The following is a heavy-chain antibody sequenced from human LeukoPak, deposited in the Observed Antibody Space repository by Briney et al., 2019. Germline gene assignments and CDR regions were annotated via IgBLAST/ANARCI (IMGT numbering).Heavy chain of an antibody. CDR1: GFTFSDYY. D-gene: IGHD3-10*01. Sequence: GGSLRLSCAASGFTFSDYYMTWIRQAPGKGLEWISYMSSSGGTIFYADSVKGRFTVSRGNAKNSLYLQMNSLRAEDTAVYYCARDKDYGSGSDYNEYVFDFWGQGTMVTVSS. CDR3: ARDKDYGSGSDYNEYVFDF. V-gene: IGHV3-11*01. CDR2: MSSSGGTI. J-gene: IGHJ3*01.